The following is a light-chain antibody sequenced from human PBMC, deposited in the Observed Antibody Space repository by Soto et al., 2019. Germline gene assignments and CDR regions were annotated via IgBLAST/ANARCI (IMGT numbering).Light chain of an antibody. CDR1: SSDIGAYHY. Sequence: QSALTQPASVSGFPGQSITISCTGTSSDIGAYHYVSWYQRHPGKAPNLMIYDVSNRPSGISDRFPGSKSGNTASLTISGLQVEDEGDYYCSSYTTSRTVVLGGGTKLTVL. J-gene: IGLJ2*01. CDR2: DVS. V-gene: IGLV2-14*03. CDR3: SSYTTSRTVV.